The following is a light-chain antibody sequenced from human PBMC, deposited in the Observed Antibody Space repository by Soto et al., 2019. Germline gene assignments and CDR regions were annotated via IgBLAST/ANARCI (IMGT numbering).Light chain of an antibody. CDR3: QQIHSTSSYT. CDR1: QNIRNY. V-gene: IGKV1-39*01. J-gene: IGKJ2*01. Sequence: DIQMTQSPSSLSASVGDRVTITCRASQNIRNYLNWYQQRPGKTPNLLVYAASNLRSGVPSRVSGSGSGTLFTLTITTMQPEDFATYYCQQIHSTSSYTFGQGTRVDIK. CDR2: AAS.